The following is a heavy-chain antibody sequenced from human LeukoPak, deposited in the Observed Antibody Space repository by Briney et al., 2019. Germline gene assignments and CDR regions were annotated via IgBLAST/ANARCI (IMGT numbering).Heavy chain of an antibody. CDR1: GFTFSNYA. CDR3: AKHHIVATAIIFDAFDI. D-gene: IGHD5-12*01. CDR2: ISSNGGST. J-gene: IGHJ3*02. Sequence: GGSLRLSCAASGFTFSNYAMHWVRQAPGKGLEYVSAISSNGGSTYYANSVKGRFTISRDNSKNTLYLQMGSLRAEDTAVYYCAKHHIVATAIIFDAFDIWGQGTMVTVSS. V-gene: IGHV3-64*01.